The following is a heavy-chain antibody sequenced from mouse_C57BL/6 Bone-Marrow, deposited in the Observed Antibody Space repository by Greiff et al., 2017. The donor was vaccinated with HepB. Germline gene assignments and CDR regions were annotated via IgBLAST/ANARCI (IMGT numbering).Heavy chain of an antibody. Sequence: QVQLQQPGAELVKPGASVTMSCKASGYTFPSYWITWVKQRPGQGLEWIGDIYPGSGSTNYNEKFKSKATLTVDTSSSTAYMQLSSLTSEDSAVYYCAREGLYYYGTVPKDFDVWGTGTTVTVSS. D-gene: IGHD1-1*01. V-gene: IGHV1-55*01. CDR2: IYPGSGST. J-gene: IGHJ1*03. CDR3: AREGLYYYGTVPKDFDV. CDR1: GYTFPSYW.